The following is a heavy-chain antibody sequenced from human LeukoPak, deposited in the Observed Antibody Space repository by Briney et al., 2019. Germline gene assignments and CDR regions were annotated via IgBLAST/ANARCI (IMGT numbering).Heavy chain of an antibody. CDR2: INPSGGST. Sequence: GSVKVSCKASGYRFTSYDMHWVRQAPGQGLEWMGIINPSGGSTSYAQRFQGRVAMTRDTSTTTAYMEVNSLTSEDTAVYFCARDGPTAAPFDYWGQGTLVTVS. V-gene: IGHV1-46*01. J-gene: IGHJ4*02. D-gene: IGHD2-2*01. CDR1: GYRFTSYD. CDR3: ARDGPTAAPFDY.